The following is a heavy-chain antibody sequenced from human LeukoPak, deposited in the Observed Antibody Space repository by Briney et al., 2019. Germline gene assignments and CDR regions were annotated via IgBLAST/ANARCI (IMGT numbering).Heavy chain of an antibody. V-gene: IGHV3-23*01. Sequence: GGSLRLSCAASGFTFSSYAMSWVRQAPGKGGEWVSAISGSVGSPYYADSVKGRFPISRDNSKNTLYLKIKSLRAEDTAVYYCAKDTTVTTNYWGQGTLVTVSS. CDR3: AKDTTVTTNY. CDR2: ISGSVGSP. CDR1: GFTFSSYA. D-gene: IGHD4-17*01. J-gene: IGHJ4*02.